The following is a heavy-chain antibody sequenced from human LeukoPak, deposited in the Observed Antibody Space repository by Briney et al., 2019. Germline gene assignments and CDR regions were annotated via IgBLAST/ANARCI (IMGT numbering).Heavy chain of an antibody. CDR1: GGTFSSYA. V-gene: IGHV1-2*02. CDR3: ARASGSYWWFDS. J-gene: IGHJ5*01. D-gene: IGHD1-26*01. CDR2: VNPNSGDT. Sequence: ASVKVSCKASGGTFSSYAISWVRQAPGQGLEWMGCVNPNSGDTNYAQKFQGSVTMTRVTSISTVYMELSRLRSDDTAVYYCARASGSYWWFDSWGQGTLVTVSS.